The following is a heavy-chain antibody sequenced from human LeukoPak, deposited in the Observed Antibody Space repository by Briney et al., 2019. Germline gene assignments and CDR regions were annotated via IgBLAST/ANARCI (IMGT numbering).Heavy chain of an antibody. CDR2: IKQDGSEK. D-gene: IGHD6-13*01. CDR1: EFTFSSYW. Sequence: PGGSLRLPCAASEFTFSSYWMSWVRQAPGKGLEWVANIKQDGSEKYYVDSVKGRFTISRDNAKNSLYLQMNSLRAEDTAVYYCAREEYSSSWTDYYYYMDVWGKGTTVTISS. V-gene: IGHV3-7*01. CDR3: AREEYSSSWTDYYYYMDV. J-gene: IGHJ6*03.